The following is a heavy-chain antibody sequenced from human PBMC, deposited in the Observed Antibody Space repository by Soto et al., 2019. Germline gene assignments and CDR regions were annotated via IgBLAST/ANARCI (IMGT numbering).Heavy chain of an antibody. V-gene: IGHV1-46*01. D-gene: IGHD5-12*01. CDR2: INPSGGST. Sequence: ASVKVSCKASGYTFTSYYMHWVRQAPGQGLEWMGIINPSGGSTSSAQKFQGRVTMTRDTSTSTVYMELSSLRSEDTAVYFCARRSRDGYNYFDYWGQGTLVTSPQ. CDR1: GYTFTSYY. CDR3: ARRSRDGYNYFDY. J-gene: IGHJ4*02.